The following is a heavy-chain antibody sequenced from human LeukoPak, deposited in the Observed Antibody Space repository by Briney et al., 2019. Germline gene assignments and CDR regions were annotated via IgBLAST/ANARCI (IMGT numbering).Heavy chain of an antibody. CDR1: GFTFSSYS. CDR3: ARDLLAARPRYYFDY. CDR2: ISSSSSYI. V-gene: IGHV3-21*01. Sequence: GGSLRLSCAASGFTFSSYSMNWVRQAPGKGLESGSSISSSSSYIYYADSVKGRFTISRDNAKNSLYLQMNSLRAEDTAVYYCARDLLAARPRYYFDYWGQGTLVTVSS. J-gene: IGHJ4*02. D-gene: IGHD6-6*01.